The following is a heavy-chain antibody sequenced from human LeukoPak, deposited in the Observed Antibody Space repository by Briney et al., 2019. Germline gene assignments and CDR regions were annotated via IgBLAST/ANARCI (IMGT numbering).Heavy chain of an antibody. V-gene: IGHV3-21*06. CDR3: SRDLSLQFHYYGMGV. CDR2: ITSSSSYI. J-gene: IGHJ6*02. Sequence: GGSLRLSCAASGFTFSSYSMTWVRQAPGKGLEWVSSITSSSSYIYYADSVKGRFTISRDNAKNSLYLQMNSLRAEDTAVYYCSRDLSLQFHYYGMGVWGHGTTVTVSS. CDR1: GFTFSSYS. D-gene: IGHD4-11*01.